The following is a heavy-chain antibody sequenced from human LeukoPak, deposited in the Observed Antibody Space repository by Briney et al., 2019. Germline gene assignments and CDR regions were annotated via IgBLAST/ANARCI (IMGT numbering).Heavy chain of an antibody. CDR2: ISSSSSYI. Sequence: GGSLRLSCAASGFTFSSYSMNWVRQAPGKGLEWVSSISSSSSYIYYADSVKGRFTISRDNAKSSLYLQMNSLRAEDTAVYYCARDYGPEDIVVVVAAKRFDPWGQGTLVTVSS. CDR1: GFTFSSYS. V-gene: IGHV3-21*01. D-gene: IGHD2-15*01. CDR3: ARDYGPEDIVVVVAAKRFDP. J-gene: IGHJ5*02.